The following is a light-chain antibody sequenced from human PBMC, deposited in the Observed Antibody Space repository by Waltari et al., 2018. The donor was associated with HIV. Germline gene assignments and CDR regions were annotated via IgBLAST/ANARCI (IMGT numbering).Light chain of an antibody. J-gene: IGKJ4*01. CDR1: QSLLHNSNTKNY. Sequence: IVMIQSPDSLAVSLGERATIKCKSSQSLLHNSNTKNYLAWYQQKFGQSPKLLIYWASTRESGVPDRFSGSGSGAGFTLTINGLRAEDVATYYCQQYFGVPITFGGGTKIDIK. V-gene: IGKV4-1*01. CDR3: QQYFGVPIT. CDR2: WAS.